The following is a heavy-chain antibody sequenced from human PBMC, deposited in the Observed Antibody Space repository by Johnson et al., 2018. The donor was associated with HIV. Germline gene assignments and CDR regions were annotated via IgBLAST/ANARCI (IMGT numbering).Heavy chain of an antibody. J-gene: IGHJ3*02. V-gene: IGHV3-30*02. D-gene: IGHD5-12*01. CDR3: AKASGYSGYDWGPNDAFDI. Sequence: QEKLVESGGGVVQPGGSLRLSCAASGFTFSSYGMHWVRQAPGTGLEWVAFIRYDGSNKYYADSVKGRFNISRDNSKNTLYLQMNSLRAEDTAVYYCAKASGYSGYDWGPNDAFDIWGQGTMVTVSS. CDR2: IRYDGSNK. CDR1: GFTFSSYG.